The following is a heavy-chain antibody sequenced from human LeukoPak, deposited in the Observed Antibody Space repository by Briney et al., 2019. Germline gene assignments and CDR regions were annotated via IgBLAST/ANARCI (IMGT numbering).Heavy chain of an antibody. V-gene: IGHV4-39*01. CDR3: ARHVRQQLPPKAFDY. CDR2: IYYSGNT. D-gene: IGHD6-13*01. J-gene: IGHJ4*02. CDR1: GGSISSGIYY. Sequence: PSETLSLTCTASGGSISSGIYYWGWIRQPPGKGLEWIGSIYYSGNTYYNPSLKSRVTISVGTSKNQLSLKLNSVTAADTAVYYCARHVRQQLPPKAFDYWGQGTLVTVSS.